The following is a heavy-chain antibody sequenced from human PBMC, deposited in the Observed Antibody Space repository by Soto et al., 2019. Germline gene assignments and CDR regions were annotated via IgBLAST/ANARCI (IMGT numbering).Heavy chain of an antibody. CDR3: ARDGCSGGSCYSGYYYYGMDV. J-gene: IGHJ6*02. V-gene: IGHV3-21*01. D-gene: IGHD2-15*01. Sequence: PGGSLRLSCAASGFTFSSYSMNWVRQAPGKGLEWVSSISSSSSYIYYADSVKGRFTISRDNAKNSLYLQMNSLRAADTAVYYCARDGCSGGSCYSGYYYYGMDVWGQGTTVTVSS. CDR2: ISSSSSYI. CDR1: GFTFSSYS.